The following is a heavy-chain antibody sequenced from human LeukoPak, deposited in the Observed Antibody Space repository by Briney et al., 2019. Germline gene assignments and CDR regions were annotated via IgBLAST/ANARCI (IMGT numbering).Heavy chain of an antibody. CDR1: GYTFTGYY. D-gene: IGHD3-3*01. CDR3: ARVEMYYDFWSGYRYNWFDP. Sequence: ASVKVSCKASGYTFTGYYMHWVRQAPGQGLEWMGWINPNSGGTNYAQKFQGGVTMTRDTSISTAYMELSRLRSDDTAVYYCARVEMYYDFWSGYRYNWFDPWGQGTLVTVSS. CDR2: INPNSGGT. V-gene: IGHV1-2*02. J-gene: IGHJ5*02.